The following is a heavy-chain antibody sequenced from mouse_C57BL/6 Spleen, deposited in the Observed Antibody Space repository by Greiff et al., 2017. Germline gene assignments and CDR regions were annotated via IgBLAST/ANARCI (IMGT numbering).Heavy chain of an antibody. CDR1: GFTFSSYA. J-gene: IGHJ2*01. V-gene: IGHV5-9-1*02. D-gene: IGHD2-5*01. CDR2: ISSGGDYI. CDR3: TRVRPYYSNFDY. Sequence: DVHLVESGEGLVKPGGSLKLSCAASGFTFSSYAMSWVRQTPEKRLEWVAYISSGGDYIYYADTVKGRFTISRDNARNTLYLQMSSLKSEDTAMYYCTRVRPYYSNFDYWGQGTTLTVSS.